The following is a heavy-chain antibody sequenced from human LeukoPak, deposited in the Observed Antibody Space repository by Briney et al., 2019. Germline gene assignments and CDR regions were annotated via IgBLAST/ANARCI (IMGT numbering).Heavy chain of an antibody. J-gene: IGHJ4*02. D-gene: IGHD3-10*01. CDR2: IYYTGST. CDR1: GGSINSGGYY. CDR3: ARAFYYGSGSYLKKYYFDY. V-gene: IGHV4-31*03. Sequence: SETLSLTCTVSGGSINSGGYYWSWIRQHPEKGLEWIGYIYYTGSTYYNPSLKSRVTMSVATSKNQFSLKLSSVTAADTAVYYCARAFYYGSGSYLKKYYFDYWGQGTLVTVSS.